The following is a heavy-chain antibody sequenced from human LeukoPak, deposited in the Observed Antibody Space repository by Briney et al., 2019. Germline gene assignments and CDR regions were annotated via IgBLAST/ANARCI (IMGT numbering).Heavy chain of an antibody. CDR3: ARVGMEIGWSLDL. V-gene: IGHV1-18*01. CDR1: GYTFRSYG. J-gene: IGHJ2*01. D-gene: IGHD2-21*01. CDR2: ISGYNGDT. Sequence: GASVKVSCKTSGYTFRSYGLSWVRQAPGQGLEWLGWISGYNGDTRYEQTFQGRVTLTIDTSTTTAHMELKSLRSDDTAVYYCARVGMEIGWSLDLWGRGTLVTVCS.